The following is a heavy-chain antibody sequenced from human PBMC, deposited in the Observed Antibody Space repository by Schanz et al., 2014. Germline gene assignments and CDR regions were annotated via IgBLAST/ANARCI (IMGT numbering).Heavy chain of an antibody. Sequence: VHLVESGGGVVQPGRSLRLSCAASGFTFSSYGMHWVRQAPGKWLEWVAIISLDGSNQYYADSVKGRFTISRDNSKNTLYLQMNSLRAEDTAVYYCVKDLQRELLRDDHYYGMDVWGQGTTVTVSS. CDR3: VKDLQRELLRDDHYYGMDV. CDR2: ISLDGSNQ. V-gene: IGHV3-30*18. CDR1: GFTFSSYG. D-gene: IGHD1-26*01. J-gene: IGHJ6*02.